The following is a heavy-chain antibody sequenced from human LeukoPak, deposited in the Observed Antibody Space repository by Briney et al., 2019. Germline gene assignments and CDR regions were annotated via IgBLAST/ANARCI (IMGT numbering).Heavy chain of an antibody. CDR3: ARGSSSGWYEVFFDY. Sequence: PSETLSLTCTVSGGSISSYYWSWIRQPPGKGLEWIGYIYYSGSTNYNPSLKSRVTMSVDTSKNQFSLKLSSVTAADTAVYYCARGSSSGWYEVFFDYWGQGTLVTVSS. J-gene: IGHJ4*02. CDR1: GGSISSYY. V-gene: IGHV4-59*08. D-gene: IGHD6-19*01. CDR2: IYYSGST.